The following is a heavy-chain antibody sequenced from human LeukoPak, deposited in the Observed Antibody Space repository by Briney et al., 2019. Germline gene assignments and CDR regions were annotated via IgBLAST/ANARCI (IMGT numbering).Heavy chain of an antibody. CDR1: YY. CDR2: IYTSGST. J-gene: IGHJ4*02. Sequence: YYXSWXRXPAGKGLEWXGRIYTSGSTNYNPSLKSRVTISVDTSKNQFSLKLSSVTAADTAVYYCARDKYDILTGYEYFDYWGQGTLVTVSS. CDR3: ARDKYDILTGYEYFDY. V-gene: IGHV4-4*07. D-gene: IGHD3-9*01.